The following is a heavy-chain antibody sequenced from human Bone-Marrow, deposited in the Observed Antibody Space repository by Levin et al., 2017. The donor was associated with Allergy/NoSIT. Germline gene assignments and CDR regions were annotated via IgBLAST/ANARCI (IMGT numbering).Heavy chain of an antibody. CDR2: IFPADSDT. J-gene: IGHJ3*01. V-gene: IGHV5-51*01. Sequence: GESLKISCKGSGYTFTDHWIAWVRQMPGKGLEWMGIIFPADSDTRYSPSFQGQVTISVDKSINTAYLEWRSLEASETAVYYCARPWTGSYLAAVDLWGQGTRVTVSS. D-gene: IGHD3-10*01. CDR1: GYTFTDHW. CDR3: ARPWTGSYLAAVDL.